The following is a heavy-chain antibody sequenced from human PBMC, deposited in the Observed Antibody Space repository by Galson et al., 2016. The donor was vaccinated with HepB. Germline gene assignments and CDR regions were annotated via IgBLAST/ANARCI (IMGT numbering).Heavy chain of an antibody. V-gene: IGHV3-21*01. CDR3: ARGSPHGYDSNVDYFGGDD. D-gene: IGHD3-22*01. Sequence: SLRLSCAASGFTFTTYTMNWLRQAPGKGPGWVSSICSSSVYIYYADSVKGRFTISRDNAENSLYLQMDSLRDEDTAGYYCARGSPHGYDSNVDYFGGDDWGQGTLVTVSS. J-gene: IGHJ4*02. CDR1: GFTFTTYT. CDR2: ICSSSVYI.